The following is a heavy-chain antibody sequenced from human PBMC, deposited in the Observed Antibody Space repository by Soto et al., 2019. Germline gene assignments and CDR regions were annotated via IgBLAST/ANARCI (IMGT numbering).Heavy chain of an antibody. D-gene: IGHD2-2*01. CDR1: GGSLSDYY. J-gene: IGHJ6*03. CDR2: INHSGST. Sequence: QVQLQQWGAGLLKPSGTLSLTCGVSGGSLSDYYWSWIRQPPGKGLEWIGEINHSGSTNLNPSLTSHATISVDMSKNQFSLTLSSVTAADTALYYCARPPIKYCSSISCSPDYNYYMDVWGTGTAVTVSS. CDR3: ARPPIKYCSSISCSPDYNYYMDV. V-gene: IGHV4-34*04.